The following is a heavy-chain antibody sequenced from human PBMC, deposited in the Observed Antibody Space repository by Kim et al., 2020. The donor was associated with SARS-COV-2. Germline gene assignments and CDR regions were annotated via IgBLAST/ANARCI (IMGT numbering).Heavy chain of an antibody. CDR3: ARGIGDYGGNPRMFDY. Sequence: SLKGRVTISVDPSKNQFSLKLSSVTAADTAVYYCARGIGDYGGNPRMFDYWGQGTLVTVSS. J-gene: IGHJ4*02. V-gene: IGHV4-34*01. D-gene: IGHD4-17*01.